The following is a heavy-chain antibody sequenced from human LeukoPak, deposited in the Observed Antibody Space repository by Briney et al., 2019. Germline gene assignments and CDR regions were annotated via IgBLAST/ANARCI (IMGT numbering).Heavy chain of an antibody. J-gene: IGHJ4*02. CDR2: INHSGST. CDR1: GGSFSGYY. Sequence: SETLSLTCAVYGGSFSGYYWSWIRQPPGKGLEWIGEINHSGSTNYNPSLKSRVTISVDTSKNQFSLKLSSVTAADTAVYYCARDFSSSNYYDSSGYPDYWGQGTLVTVSS. V-gene: IGHV4-34*01. CDR3: ARDFSSSNYYDSSGYPDY. D-gene: IGHD3-22*01.